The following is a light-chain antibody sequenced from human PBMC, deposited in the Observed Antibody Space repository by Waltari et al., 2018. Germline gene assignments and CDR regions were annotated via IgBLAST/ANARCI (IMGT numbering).Light chain of an antibody. CDR3: QQSYSTPPT. Sequence: DIQMNQSPSSLSASVGDRITITCRASPSISSYLNWYQQKPGKAPRLLIYAASSLQSGVPSRFSGSGSGTEFTLTISSLQPEDFATYYCQQSYSTPPTFGQGTKVEIK. CDR1: PSISSY. J-gene: IGKJ1*01. CDR2: AAS. V-gene: IGKV1-39*01.